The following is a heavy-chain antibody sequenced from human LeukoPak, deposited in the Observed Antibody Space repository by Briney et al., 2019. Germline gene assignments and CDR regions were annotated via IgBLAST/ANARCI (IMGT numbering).Heavy chain of an antibody. J-gene: IGHJ3*02. CDR3: ARVPPKDYDSSGYYSGAFDI. Sequence: ASVKVSCKASGGTFSSYAISWVRQAPGQGLEWMGWINPNSGGTNYAQKFQGRVTMTRDTSISTAYMELSRLRSDDTAVYYCARVPPKDYDSSGYYSGAFDIWGQGTMVTVSS. D-gene: IGHD3-22*01. CDR2: INPNSGGT. CDR1: GGTFSSYA. V-gene: IGHV1-2*02.